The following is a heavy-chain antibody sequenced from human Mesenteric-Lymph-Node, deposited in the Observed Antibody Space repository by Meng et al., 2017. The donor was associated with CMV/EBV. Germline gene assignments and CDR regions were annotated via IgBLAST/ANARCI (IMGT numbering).Heavy chain of an antibody. J-gene: IGHJ4*02. Sequence: NYYMHWVRQAPGPGLEWMGIINPTGGSTNYAQKFQGRVTMTRDTSTSTAYMELSSLRSEDTAIYYCARADGYYYGSGSYSNTLHFDYWGQGTLVTVSS. V-gene: IGHV1-46*01. CDR1: NYY. CDR2: INPTGGST. CDR3: ARADGYYYGSGSYSNTLHFDY. D-gene: IGHD3-10*01.